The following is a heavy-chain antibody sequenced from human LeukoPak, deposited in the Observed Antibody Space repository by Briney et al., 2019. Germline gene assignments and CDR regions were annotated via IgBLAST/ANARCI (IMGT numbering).Heavy chain of an antibody. D-gene: IGHD5-24*01. CDR3: ARASRDGYNYYFDY. J-gene: IGHJ4*02. V-gene: IGHV4-34*01. Sequence: PSETLSLTCAVYGGSFSGYYWSWIRQPPGKGLEWIGEINHSGSTNYHPSLKSRVTISVDTSRDQFSLKLSSVTAADTAVYYCARASRDGYNYYFDYWGQGTLVTVSS. CDR1: GGSFSGYY. CDR2: INHSGST.